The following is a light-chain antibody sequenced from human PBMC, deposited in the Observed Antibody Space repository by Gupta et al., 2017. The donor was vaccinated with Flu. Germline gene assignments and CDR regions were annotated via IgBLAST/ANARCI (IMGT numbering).Light chain of an antibody. J-gene: IGLJ2*01. CDR1: PGNIASNY. Sequence: TVTISCTRSPGNIASNYVQWYQQRPGSAPRLLIFEDNQRSSGVPARFSGSIDSLSHSASLTISGLKTEDEADYYCQSYDNRDVVFGGGTKLTVL. V-gene: IGLV6-57*03. CDR2: EDN. CDR3: QSYDNRDVV.